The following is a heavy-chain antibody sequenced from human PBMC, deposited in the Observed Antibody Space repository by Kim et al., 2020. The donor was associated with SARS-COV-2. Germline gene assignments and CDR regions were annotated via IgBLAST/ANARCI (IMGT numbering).Heavy chain of an antibody. CDR3: AKDQWEDYGDYVGDGMDV. CDR1: GFTFSSYA. Sequence: GGSLRLSCAASGFTFSSYAMSWVRQAPGKGLEWVSAISGSGGSTYYADSVKGRFTISRDNSKNTLYLQMNSLRAEDTAVYYCAKDQWEDYGDYVGDGMDVWGQGTTVTVSS. V-gene: IGHV3-23*01. CDR2: ISGSGGST. J-gene: IGHJ6*02. D-gene: IGHD4-17*01.